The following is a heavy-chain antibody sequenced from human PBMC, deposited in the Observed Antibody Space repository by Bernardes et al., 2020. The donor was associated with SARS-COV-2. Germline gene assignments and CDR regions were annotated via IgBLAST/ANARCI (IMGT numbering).Heavy chain of an antibody. CDR3: ARDLGGRWLYDY. Sequence: SETLSLTCAVSGDSISSSNWWSWVRQPPGKGLEWIGEIYHSGSANYNPSLKSRVIISVDKSKNHFSLRLSSVTAADTAMYYCARDLGGRWLYDYWGPGTLVTVSS. CDR1: GDSISSSNW. J-gene: IGHJ4*02. V-gene: IGHV4-4*02. CDR2: IYHSGSA. D-gene: IGHD3-16*01.